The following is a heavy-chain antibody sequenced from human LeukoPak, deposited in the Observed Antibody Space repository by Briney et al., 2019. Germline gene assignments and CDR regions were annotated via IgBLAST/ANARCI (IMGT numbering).Heavy chain of an antibody. V-gene: IGHV3-48*03. D-gene: IGHD2-21*01. CDR2: ISSSGSTI. CDR3: AKYGGESGVAFDS. J-gene: IGHJ4*02. Sequence: GGSLRLSCAASGFTFSSYEMNWVRQAPGKGLEWVSYISSSGSTIYYADSVKGRFTISRDNAENSLFLQMNSLRGEDTAVYYCAKYGGESGVAFDSWGQGTLVTVSS. CDR1: GFTFSSYE.